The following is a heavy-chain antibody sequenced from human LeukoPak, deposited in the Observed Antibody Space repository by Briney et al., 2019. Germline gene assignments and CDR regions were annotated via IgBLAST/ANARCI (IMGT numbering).Heavy chain of an antibody. V-gene: IGHV1-69*13. J-gene: IGHJ3*02. CDR1: GGTFSSYA. CDR3: ARVAGIAARKSFDI. CDR2: IIPIFGTA. Sequence: ASVKVSCKASGGTFSSYAISWVRQAPGQGLEWMGGIIPIFGTANYAQKFQGRVTITADESTSTAYMELRSLRSDDTAVYYCARVAGIAARKSFDIWGQGTMVTVSS. D-gene: IGHD6-6*01.